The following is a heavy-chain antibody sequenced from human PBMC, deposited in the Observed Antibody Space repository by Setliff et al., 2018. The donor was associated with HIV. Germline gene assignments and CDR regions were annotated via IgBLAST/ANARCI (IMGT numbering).Heavy chain of an antibody. CDR3: ARRGRDGVLIVFATGFDP. D-gene: IGHD2-8*01. J-gene: IGHJ5*02. CDR1: GDSINSGNYY. CDR2: IYYSGST. Sequence: PSETLSLTCTVSGDSINSGNYYWSWIRQHPGKGLEWIGYIYYSGSTYYSPSLKSRVTISEDTSKNQFSLRLNSVTAADTGVYYCARRGRDGVLIVFATGFDPWGQGTLVTVSS. V-gene: IGHV4-31*03.